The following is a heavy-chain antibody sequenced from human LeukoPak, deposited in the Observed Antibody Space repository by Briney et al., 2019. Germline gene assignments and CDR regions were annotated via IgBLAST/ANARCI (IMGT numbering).Heavy chain of an antibody. V-gene: IGHV1-69*13. Sequence: SVEVSCKASGGTFSSYAISWVRQAPGQGLEWMGRIIPIFGTANYAQKFQGRVTITADESTSTAYMELSSLRSEDTAVYYCARGRIRPIIGYDSSGYLNYFDYWGQGTLVTVSS. CDR1: GGTFSSYA. D-gene: IGHD3-22*01. J-gene: IGHJ4*02. CDR2: IIPIFGTA. CDR3: ARGRIRPIIGYDSSGYLNYFDY.